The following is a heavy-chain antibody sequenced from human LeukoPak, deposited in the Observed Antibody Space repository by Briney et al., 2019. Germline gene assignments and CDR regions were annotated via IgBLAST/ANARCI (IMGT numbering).Heavy chain of an antibody. CDR1: GGSFSGYY. J-gene: IGHJ4*02. V-gene: IGHV4-34*01. CDR2: INHSGST. Sequence: SETLSLTCAVYGGSFSGYYWSWIRQPPGKGLEWIGEINHSGSTNYNPSLKSRVTISVDTSKNQFSLKLSSVTTADTVVYYCARAGYSSSWDPWDYWGQGTLVTVSS. CDR3: ARAGYSSSWDPWDY. D-gene: IGHD6-13*01.